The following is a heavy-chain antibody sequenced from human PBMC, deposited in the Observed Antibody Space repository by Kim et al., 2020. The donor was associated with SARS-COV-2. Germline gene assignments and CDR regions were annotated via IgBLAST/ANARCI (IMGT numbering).Heavy chain of an antibody. V-gene: IGHV2-5*02. CDR2: IFWDSDR. J-gene: IGHJ3*02. CDR3: AHSPFSRSSAYAFDI. Sequence: SGPTLVNPTQTLTLTCTFSGFSLSTYGVGVGWIRQPPGKALECLALIFWDSDRRYSPSLRNRLTINRDTSKNQVVLTMANMDPVDTATYYCAHSPFSRSSAYAFDIWGQGTVVTVSS. CDR1: GFSLSTYGVG. D-gene: IGHD6-6*01.